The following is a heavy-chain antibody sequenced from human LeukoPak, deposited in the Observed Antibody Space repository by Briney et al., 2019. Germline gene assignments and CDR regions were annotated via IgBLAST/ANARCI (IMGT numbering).Heavy chain of an antibody. J-gene: IGHJ4*02. Sequence: PSQTLSLTCTVSGGSISSGSYYWSWIRQPAGKGLEWIGRIYTSGSTNYNPSLKSRVTISVDTSKNQFSLKLSSVTAADTAVYYCARVYRQLGAFDYWGRGTLVTVSS. CDR3: ARVYRQLGAFDY. V-gene: IGHV4-61*02. CDR1: GGSISSGSYY. D-gene: IGHD6-6*01. CDR2: IYTSGST.